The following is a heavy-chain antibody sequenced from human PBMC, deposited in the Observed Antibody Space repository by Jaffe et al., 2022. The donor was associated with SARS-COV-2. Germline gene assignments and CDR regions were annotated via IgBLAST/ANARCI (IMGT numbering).Heavy chain of an antibody. D-gene: IGHD3-10*01. Sequence: QVQLVQSAAEVRKPGASVKLSCKAAGYTLDTSYIHWVRQAPGHVFEWMGIINLSGGATNFAQKFQGRVTMTSDTSTSTVYMELNSLNSEDTAFYYCALTSRHIMDGGVIIETLDPWGQGTLVTVSS. CDR1: GYTLDTSY. J-gene: IGHJ5*02. CDR3: ALTSRHIMDGGVIIETLDP. CDR2: INLSGGAT. V-gene: IGHV1-46*02.